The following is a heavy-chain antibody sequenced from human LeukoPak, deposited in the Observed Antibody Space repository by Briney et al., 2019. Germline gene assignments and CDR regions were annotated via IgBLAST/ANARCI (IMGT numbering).Heavy chain of an antibody. CDR3: ARETYGMDV. J-gene: IGHJ6*02. Sequence: GGSLRLSCAASGFTFSSYAMHWVRQAPGKGLEWVAVISHDGSNKYYADSVKGRFTISRDNSKNTLYLQMNSLRAEDTAVYYCARETYGMDVWGQGTTVTVSS. CDR1: GFTFSSYA. V-gene: IGHV3-30-3*01. CDR2: ISHDGSNK.